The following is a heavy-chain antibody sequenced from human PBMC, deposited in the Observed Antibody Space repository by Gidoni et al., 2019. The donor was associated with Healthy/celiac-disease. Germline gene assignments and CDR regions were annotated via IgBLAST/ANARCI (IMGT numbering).Heavy chain of an antibody. V-gene: IGHV3-21*01. CDR2: ISSSSSYI. D-gene: IGHD2-15*01. CDR1: GFTFSSYS. Sequence: EVQLVASGGGLVKPGGSLRLSCAASGFTFSSYSMNWVRQAQGKGLEWVSSISSSSSYIYYAESVKGRFTISKDKAKNSLYLKRSSLRAEDTAVYYCARRDCSGGSCYSWAIDYWGQGTLVTVSS. CDR3: ARRDCSGGSCYSWAIDY. J-gene: IGHJ4*02.